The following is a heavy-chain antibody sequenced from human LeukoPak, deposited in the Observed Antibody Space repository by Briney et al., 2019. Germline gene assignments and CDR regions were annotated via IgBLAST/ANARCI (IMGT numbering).Heavy chain of an antibody. Sequence: GGSLRLSCEASGFTFTTYSMTWVRQAPGKGLEWVSIISSGSSAIFSADALKGRFTISRDGAKNLLYLDMNSLRAEDTAVYYCARDHLTTVTANWFDPWGQGTLVTVSS. CDR1: GFTFTTYS. CDR2: ISSGSSAI. CDR3: ARDHLTTVTANWFDP. V-gene: IGHV3-21*01. D-gene: IGHD4-17*01. J-gene: IGHJ5*02.